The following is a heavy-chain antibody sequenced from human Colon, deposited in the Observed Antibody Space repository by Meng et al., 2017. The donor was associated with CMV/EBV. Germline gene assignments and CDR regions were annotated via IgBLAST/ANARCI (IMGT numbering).Heavy chain of an antibody. CDR2: IYPGDSDT. CDR3: ARSPRYCSGSSCYRSYFDP. Sequence: GESLKISCKGSGYRFSSYWIGWVRQMPGRGLEWVGIIYPGDSDTRYSPSFQGQVPIPADKSISTAFLQWSSLKASDTATYYCARSPRYCSGSSCYRSYFDPWGQGTLVTVSS. D-gene: IGHD2-2*02. CDR1: GYRFSSYW. V-gene: IGHV5-51*01. J-gene: IGHJ5*02.